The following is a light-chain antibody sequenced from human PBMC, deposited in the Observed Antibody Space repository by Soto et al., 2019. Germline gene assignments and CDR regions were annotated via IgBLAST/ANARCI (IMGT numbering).Light chain of an antibody. Sequence: EVVMTQSPATLSVSPGERGTLSCRASQSVSTNLAWYQQKPGQAPRLLIYDASTRATGIPGRFSGSGSGTEFTLTISSLQSEDFALYYCQQYNKWPLITFGQGTRLEIK. J-gene: IGKJ5*01. V-gene: IGKV3-15*01. CDR2: DAS. CDR1: QSVSTN. CDR3: QQYNKWPLIT.